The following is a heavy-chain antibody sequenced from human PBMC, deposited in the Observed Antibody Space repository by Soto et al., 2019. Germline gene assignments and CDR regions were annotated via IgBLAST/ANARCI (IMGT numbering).Heavy chain of an antibody. CDR1: GFTFSIHE. D-gene: IGHD6-19*01. CDR3: AREGRVGGIDY. CDR2: ISSIGVAT. J-gene: IGHJ4*02. Sequence: EVQLVESGGGLVQPGGSLRHSCAASGFTFSIHEMNWVRQAPGKGLEWVSYISSIGVATYYADSVKGRFTISRDNAKNSLYLQMNSLRAEDTAVYYCAREGRVGGIDYWGQGIPVTDSS. V-gene: IGHV3-48*03.